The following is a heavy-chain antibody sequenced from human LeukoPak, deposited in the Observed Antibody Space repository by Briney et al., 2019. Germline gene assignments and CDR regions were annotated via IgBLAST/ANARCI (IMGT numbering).Heavy chain of an antibody. CDR1: GFTFSSYG. CDR2: ISYDGSNK. J-gene: IGHJ4*02. Sequence: GGSLRLSCAASGFTFSSYGMHWVRQAPGKGLEWVAVISYDGSNKYYADSVRGRFTISRDNSKNTLYLQMNSLRAEDTAVYYCARIRDDYNPLDYWGQGTLVTVSS. V-gene: IGHV3-30*03. D-gene: IGHD5-24*01. CDR3: ARIRDDYNPLDY.